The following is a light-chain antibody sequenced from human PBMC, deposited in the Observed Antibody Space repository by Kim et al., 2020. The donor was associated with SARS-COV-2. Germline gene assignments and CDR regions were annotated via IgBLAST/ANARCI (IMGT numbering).Light chain of an antibody. CDR2: DNH. Sequence: GQKVNVSGSDSSPNIVNYYESWYQQLPGPAPRLLIYDNHERPSGIPDRFSGSKSGTTATLGITGLQTGDEADYYCGAWDTSLSIVVFGGGTKVTVL. V-gene: IGLV1-51*01. J-gene: IGLJ2*01. CDR1: SPNIVNYY. CDR3: GAWDTSLSIVV.